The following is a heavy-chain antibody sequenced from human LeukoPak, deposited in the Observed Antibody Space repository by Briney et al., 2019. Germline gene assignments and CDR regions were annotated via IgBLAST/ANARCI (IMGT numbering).Heavy chain of an antibody. V-gene: IGHV3-9*01. Sequence: PGGSLRLSCAASGFTFDDYAMHWVRQAPGKGLEWVSGISWNSGSIGYADSVKGRFTISRDNAKNSLYLQMNSLRAEDTALYYCAKDSSGYATPGAIENYFDYWGEGTLVTVSS. D-gene: IGHD3-22*01. CDR2: ISWNSGSI. CDR3: AKDSSGYATPGAIENYFDY. CDR1: GFTFDDYA. J-gene: IGHJ4*02.